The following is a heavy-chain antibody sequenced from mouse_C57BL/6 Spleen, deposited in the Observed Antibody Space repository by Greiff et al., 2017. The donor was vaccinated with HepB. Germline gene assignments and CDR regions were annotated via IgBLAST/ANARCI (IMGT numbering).Heavy chain of an antibody. V-gene: IGHV1-62-2*01. J-gene: IGHJ4*01. D-gene: IGHD1-1*01. CDR3: ARHGYYDRYYAMDY. Sequence: VQLQQSGAELVKPGASLKLSCKASGYTLTEYTIHWVKQRSGQGLEWIGWFYPGSGRIKYNEKFKDKATLTADNTSSTVYIEVSRLTAEYSAVYFGARHGYYDRYYAMDYWGQGTSVTVSS. CDR1: GYTLTEYT. CDR2: FYPGSGRI.